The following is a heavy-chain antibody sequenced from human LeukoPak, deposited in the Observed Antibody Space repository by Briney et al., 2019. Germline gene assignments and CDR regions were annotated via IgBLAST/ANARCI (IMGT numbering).Heavy chain of an antibody. D-gene: IGHD6-13*01. Sequence: GGSLRLSCVASGFTFSNYWMHWVRQAPGKGLVWVSRIKTDGSRTNYAGSVKGRFTISGDNAKNTVYLEMNSLRSEDTAVYYCARAIGSSWGKVDYWGQGTLVTVSS. CDR1: GFTFSNYW. J-gene: IGHJ4*02. CDR2: IKTDGSRT. CDR3: ARAIGSSWGKVDY. V-gene: IGHV3-74*01.